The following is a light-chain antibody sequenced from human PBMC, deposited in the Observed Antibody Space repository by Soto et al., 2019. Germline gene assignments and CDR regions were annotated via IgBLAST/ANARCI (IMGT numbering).Light chain of an antibody. CDR2: EVT. J-gene: IGLJ1*01. V-gene: IGLV2-8*01. Sequence: QSALTQPPSASGSLGQSVTISCTGTSSDVGAYNYVPWYQQHPGKAPKLMIYEVTRRPSGVPDRFSGSKSGNTASLNVSGLQAEDEADYYCCSYADNTDYVFGTGTKVTAL. CDR3: CSYADNTDYV. CDR1: SSDVGAYNY.